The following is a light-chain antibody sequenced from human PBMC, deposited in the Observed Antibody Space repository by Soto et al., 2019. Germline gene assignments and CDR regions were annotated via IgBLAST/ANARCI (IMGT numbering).Light chain of an antibody. CDR1: SSDVGSNNR. CDR2: EVS. J-gene: IGLJ1*01. Sequence: QSALTQPPSVSGSPGQSVTISCTGTSSDVGSNNRVSWYQQPPGTAPKLMIYEVSNRPSGVPDRFSGSKSGKTASLTISGLRAEDEADYYCTSYTSSTTPCVFGTGTKVTVL. CDR3: TSYTSSTTPCV. V-gene: IGLV2-18*02.